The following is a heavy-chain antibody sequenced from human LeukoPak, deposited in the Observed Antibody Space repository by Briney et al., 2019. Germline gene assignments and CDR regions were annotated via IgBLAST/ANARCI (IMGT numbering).Heavy chain of an antibody. D-gene: IGHD2-15*01. V-gene: IGHV3-30*04. CDR1: GFTFSSYA. CDR3: ARGYCGGGSCRFDP. CDR2: ISYDGSNK. J-gene: IGHJ5*02. Sequence: GGSLRLSCAASGFTFSSYAMHWVRQAPGKGLEWVAVISYDGSNKYYADSVKGRFTISRDNSKNTLYLQMNSLRAEDTAVYYCARGYCGGGSCRFDPWGQGTLVTVSS.